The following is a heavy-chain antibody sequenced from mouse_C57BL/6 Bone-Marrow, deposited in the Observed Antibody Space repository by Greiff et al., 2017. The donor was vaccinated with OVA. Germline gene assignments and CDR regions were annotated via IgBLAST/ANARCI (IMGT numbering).Heavy chain of an antibody. V-gene: IGHV1-50*01. Sequence: VKLQQPGAELVKPGASVKLSCKASGYTFTSYWMQWVKQRPGQGLEWIGEIDPSDSYTNYNQKFKGKATLTVDTSSSTAYMQLSSLTSEDSAVYDCESSSYYSNGGFAYWGQGTLVTVSA. J-gene: IGHJ3*01. CDR3: ESSSYYSNGGFAY. CDR1: GYTFTSYW. D-gene: IGHD2-5*01. CDR2: IDPSDSYT.